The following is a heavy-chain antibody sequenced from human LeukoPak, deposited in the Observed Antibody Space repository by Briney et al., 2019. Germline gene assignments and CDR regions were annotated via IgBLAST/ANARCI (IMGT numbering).Heavy chain of an antibody. V-gene: IGHV1-46*02. CDR1: GYTFNNYY. CDR3: ARGGYGSGILNWFDP. D-gene: IGHD3-10*01. J-gene: IGHJ5*02. Sequence: GASVKVSCKASGYTFNNYYIHWARQAPGQGLEWVGIINPSGGTTSYAQKFRGRVTMTRDTSTSTVYMELSSLTSEDTAIYYCARGGYGSGILNWFDPWGQGTLVTVSS. CDR2: INPSGGTT.